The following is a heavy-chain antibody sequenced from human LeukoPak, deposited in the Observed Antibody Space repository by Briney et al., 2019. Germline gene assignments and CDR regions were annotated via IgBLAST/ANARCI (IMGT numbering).Heavy chain of an antibody. CDR3: ARGFRYDSRGDY. V-gene: IGHV3-30*04. CDR1: GFTFSNYE. CDR2: ISYDGSNK. Sequence: PGGSLRLSCAASGFTFSNYEMNWVRQAPGKGLEWVAVISYDGSNKYYADSVKGRFTISRDNSKNTLYLQMNSLRAEDTAVYYCARGFRYDSRGDYWGQGTLVTVSS. J-gene: IGHJ4*02. D-gene: IGHD3-22*01.